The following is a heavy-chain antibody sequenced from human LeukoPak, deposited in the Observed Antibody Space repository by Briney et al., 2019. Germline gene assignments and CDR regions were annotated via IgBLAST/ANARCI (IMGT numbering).Heavy chain of an antibody. J-gene: IGHJ4*02. CDR1: GGTFSSYA. V-gene: IGHV1-69*05. Sequence: ASVKVSCKASGGTFSSYAISWVRQAPGQGLEWMGRIIPIFGTANYAQKFQGRVTITTDESTSTAYMELSSLRSEDTVVYYCARAITIFGVVTGDYWGQGTLVTVSS. D-gene: IGHD3-3*01. CDR3: ARAITIFGVVTGDY. CDR2: IIPIFGTA.